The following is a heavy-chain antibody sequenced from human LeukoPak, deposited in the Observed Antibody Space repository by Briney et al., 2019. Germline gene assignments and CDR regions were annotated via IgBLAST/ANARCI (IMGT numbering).Heavy chain of an antibody. CDR1: GFTFSSYE. D-gene: IGHD6-19*01. Sequence: GGSLRLSCAASGFTFSSYEMNWVRQAPGKGLERVSYISSSGSTIYYADSVKGRFTISRDNAKNSLYLQMNSLRAEDTAVYYCARDFRGYSSGWIPFDYWGQGTLVTVSS. CDR3: ARDFRGYSSGWIPFDY. V-gene: IGHV3-48*03. CDR2: ISSSGSTI. J-gene: IGHJ4*02.